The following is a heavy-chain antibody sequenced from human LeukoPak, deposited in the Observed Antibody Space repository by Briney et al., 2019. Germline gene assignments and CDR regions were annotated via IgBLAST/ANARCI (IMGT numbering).Heavy chain of an antibody. V-gene: IGHV4-39*01. CDR3: ARHGRVAYYYDSSGYINWFDP. Sequence: PSETLSLTCTVSGGSISSSSYYWGWIRQPPGKGLEWIGSIYYSGGTYYNPSLKSRVTISVDTSKNQFSLKLSSVTAADTAVYYCARHGRVAYYYDSSGYINWFDPWGQGTLVTVSS. CDR2: IYYSGGT. J-gene: IGHJ5*02. CDR1: GGSISSSSYY. D-gene: IGHD3-22*01.